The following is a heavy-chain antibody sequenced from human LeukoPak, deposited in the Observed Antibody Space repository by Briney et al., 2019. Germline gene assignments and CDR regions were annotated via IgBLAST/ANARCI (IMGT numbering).Heavy chain of an antibody. V-gene: IGHV4-34*01. J-gene: IGHJ4*02. CDR1: GRSFSGYY. CDR2: INHSGST. Sequence: SETLSLTCAVYGRSFSGYYWSWIRQPPGKGLEWIGEINHSGSTNYNPSLKSRVTISVDTSKNQFSLKLSSVTAADTAVYYCARRGSGYYSFDYWGQGTLVTVSS. D-gene: IGHD3-22*01. CDR3: ARRGSGYYSFDY.